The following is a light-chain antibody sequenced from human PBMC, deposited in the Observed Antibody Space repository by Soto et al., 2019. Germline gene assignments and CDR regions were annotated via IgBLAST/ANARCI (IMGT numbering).Light chain of an antibody. CDR3: QQYVSSVT. V-gene: IGKV3-20*01. J-gene: IGKJ1*01. CDR2: GAS. CDR1: QSVDSSF. Sequence: EIVLTQSPGSLSLSPGERATLSCRASQSVDSSFFAWYQQKPGQAPRLLIYGASNRATGIPDRFSGRGSGTAFTLPITGLEPEDFGVYYCQQYVSSVTFGQGTKVEIK.